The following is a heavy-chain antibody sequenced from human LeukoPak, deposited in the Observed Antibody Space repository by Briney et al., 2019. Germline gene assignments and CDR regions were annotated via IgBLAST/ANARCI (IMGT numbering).Heavy chain of an antibody. V-gene: IGHV3-7*03. CDR3: GRGGGLDV. J-gene: IGHJ6*02. D-gene: IGHD3-16*01. CDR2: INHNGNVK. CDR1: GFTFSSYW. Sequence: GRSLRLSCAASGFTFSSYWMNWARQAPGKWLEWVASINHNGNVKYYVDSVKGRFTISRDNAKNSLYLQMSNLRAEDTAVYFCGRGGGLDVWGQGATVTVSS.